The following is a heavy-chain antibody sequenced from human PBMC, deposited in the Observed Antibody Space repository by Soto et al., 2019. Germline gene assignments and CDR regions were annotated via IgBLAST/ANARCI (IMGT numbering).Heavy chain of an antibody. CDR3: ARYTWDIVATRADYYYYMDV. J-gene: IGHJ6*03. CDR1: GFTLSNYW. V-gene: IGHV3-7*02. D-gene: IGHD5-12*01. CDR2: INYDGSEK. Sequence: PGGSLRLSCAASGFTLSNYWMTWVRQAPGKGLEWVANINYDGSEKNYVDSVKGRFTISRDNTRNSLALQMNSLGAEDTAVYYCARYTWDIVATRADYYYYMDVWGKGTTVTVSS.